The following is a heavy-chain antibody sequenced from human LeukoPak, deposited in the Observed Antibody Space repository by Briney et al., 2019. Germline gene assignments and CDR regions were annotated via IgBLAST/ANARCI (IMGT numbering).Heavy chain of an antibody. CDR1: GGSISSYY. D-gene: IGHD4-17*01. J-gene: IGHJ4*02. Sequence: PSETLSLTCTDSGGSISSYYWSWIRQPPGKGLEWIGYIYYSGSTNYNPSLKSRVTISVDTSKNQFSLKLSSVTAADTAVYYCARFLYGDPYYFDYWGQGTLVTVSS. V-gene: IGHV4-59*01. CDR2: IYYSGST. CDR3: ARFLYGDPYYFDY.